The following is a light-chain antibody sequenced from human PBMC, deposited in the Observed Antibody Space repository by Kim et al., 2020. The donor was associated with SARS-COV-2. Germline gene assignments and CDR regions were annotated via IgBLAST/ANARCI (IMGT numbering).Light chain of an antibody. CDR2: STN. J-gene: IGLJ3*02. V-gene: IGLV7-43*01. CDR3: LLYDGGTLV. CDR1: TGAVTSGYY. Sequence: PEGTATLTCASTTGAVTSGYYPNWIQQKPGQAPRALIYSTNNRHSWTPARFSGSLLGGKAALTLSAVQPEDEAEYYCLLYDGGTLVFGGGTQLTVL.